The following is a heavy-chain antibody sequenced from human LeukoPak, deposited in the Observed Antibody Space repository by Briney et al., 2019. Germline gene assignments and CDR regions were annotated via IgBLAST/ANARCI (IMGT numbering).Heavy chain of an antibody. V-gene: IGHV1-69*05. Sequence: SVKVSCKASGGTFSSYAISWVRQAPGQGLEWMGGIIPIFGTANYAQKFQGRVTITTDESTSTAYMELSSLRSEDTAVYYCARSGLGWNYPSGFDYYYMDVWGKGTTVTVSS. CDR2: IIPIFGTA. CDR1: GGTFSSYA. CDR3: ARSGLGWNYPSGFDYYYMDV. D-gene: IGHD1-7*01. J-gene: IGHJ6*03.